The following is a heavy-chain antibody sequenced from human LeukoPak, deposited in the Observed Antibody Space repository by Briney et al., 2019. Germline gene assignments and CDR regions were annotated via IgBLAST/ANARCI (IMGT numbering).Heavy chain of an antibody. CDR2: INPSGGNT. J-gene: IGHJ4*02. Sequence: ASVKFSCKASGYTFTTYYIHWVRQAPGQGLEWMGMINPSGGNTAYAQKFRGRVTVTRDTSTSTVYMELSSLRSEDTAVYYCARGLGSGTYYGYWGQGTLVTVSS. CDR1: GYTFTTYY. V-gene: IGHV1-46*01. CDR3: ARGLGSGTYYGY. D-gene: IGHD3-10*01.